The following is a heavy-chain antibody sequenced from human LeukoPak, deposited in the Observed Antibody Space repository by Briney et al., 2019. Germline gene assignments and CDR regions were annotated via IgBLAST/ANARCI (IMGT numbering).Heavy chain of an antibody. J-gene: IGHJ6*02. CDR3: ARGHIAAAGTEGYYYYGMDV. Sequence: ASVKVSCKASGYTFTSYDINWVRQATGQGLEWMGWMNPNSGNTGYAQKLQGRVTMTRNTSISTAYMELSSLRSEDTAVYYCARGHIAAAGTEGYYYYGMDVWGQGTTVTVSS. CDR2: MNPNSGNT. CDR1: GYTFTSYD. V-gene: IGHV1-8*01. D-gene: IGHD6-13*01.